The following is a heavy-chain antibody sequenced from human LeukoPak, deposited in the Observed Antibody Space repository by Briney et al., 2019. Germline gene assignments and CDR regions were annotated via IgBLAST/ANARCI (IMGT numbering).Heavy chain of an antibody. CDR3: ARVGSGWGLDY. J-gene: IGHJ4*02. V-gene: IGHV3-48*03. CDR2: ISSSGTTT. CDR1: GFTFRNYE. Sequence: GGSPRLSCAASGFTFRNYEMNWVRQAPGKGLEWVSYISSSGTTTYYAGSVKGRFTISRDNARNSLYLQMNTLRAEDTAVYYCARVGSGWGLDYWGQGTLVTVSS. D-gene: IGHD6-19*01.